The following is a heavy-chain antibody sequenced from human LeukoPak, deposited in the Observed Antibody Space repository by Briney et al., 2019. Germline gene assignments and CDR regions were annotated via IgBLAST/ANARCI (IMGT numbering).Heavy chain of an antibody. CDR3: AKAGAVCSSTSCYANY. CDR2: ISGSGRDT. J-gene: IGHJ4*02. CDR1: RFTFSSYA. V-gene: IGHV3-23*01. Sequence: PGGSLRVSCAASRFTFSSYAMSWVRQAPGKGLEWVSAISGSGRDTYYTDSVKGRFTISRDNSKNTLYLQMHSLRAEDTAVYYCAKAGAVCSSTSCYANYWGQGTLVTVSS. D-gene: IGHD2-2*01.